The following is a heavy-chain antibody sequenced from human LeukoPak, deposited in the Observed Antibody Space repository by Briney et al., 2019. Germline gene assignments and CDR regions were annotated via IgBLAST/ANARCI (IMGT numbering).Heavy chain of an antibody. CDR3: AREFGELSNY. J-gene: IGHJ4*02. V-gene: IGHV3-21*01. CDR2: ISSSSSYI. D-gene: IGHD3-10*01. Sequence: PGGSLRLSCAASGFTFSSYSMNWVRQAPRKGLEWVSSISSSSSYIYYADSVKGRFTISRDNAKNSLYLQMNGLRAEDTAVYYCAREFGELSNYWGQGTLVTVSS. CDR1: GFTFSSYS.